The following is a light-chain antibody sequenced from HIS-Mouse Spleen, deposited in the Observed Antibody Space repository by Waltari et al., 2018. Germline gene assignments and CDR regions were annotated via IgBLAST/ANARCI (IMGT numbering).Light chain of an antibody. CDR1: SGRIASNY. J-gene: IGLJ3*02. CDR2: EDN. Sequence: NFMLPQPHSVSESPGKTVTISCTRSSGRIASNYVQWYQQRPGSAPTTVSYEDNQRPSGVPDRFSSSIDSSSNSASLTIAGLKTEDEADYYCQSYDSSNLVFGGGTKLTVL. CDR3: QSYDSSNLV. V-gene: IGLV6-57*04.